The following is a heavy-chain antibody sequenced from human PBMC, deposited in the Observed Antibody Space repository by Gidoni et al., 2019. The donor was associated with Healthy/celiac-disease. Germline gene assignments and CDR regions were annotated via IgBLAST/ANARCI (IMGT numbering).Heavy chain of an antibody. CDR3: ARDWVTHGPFDY. Sequence: QVQLQQWGAGLLKPSETLSLTCAVYVGSFSGYYWSWIRQPPGKGLEWIGEINHSGSTNYNPSLKSRVTISVDTSKNQFSLKLSSVTAADTAVYYCARDWVTHGPFDYWGQGTLVTVSS. J-gene: IGHJ4*02. CDR1: VGSFSGYY. D-gene: IGHD2-21*02. V-gene: IGHV4-34*01. CDR2: INHSGST.